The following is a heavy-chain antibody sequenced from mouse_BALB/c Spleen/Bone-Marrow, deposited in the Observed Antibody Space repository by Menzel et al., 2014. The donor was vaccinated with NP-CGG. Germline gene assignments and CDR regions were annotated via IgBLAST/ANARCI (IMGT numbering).Heavy chain of an antibody. CDR1: GFTFSSFG. CDR2: ISSGSSTI. J-gene: IGHJ4*01. V-gene: IGHV5-17*02. Sequence: EVKLVESGGGLAQPGGSRKLSCAASGFTFSSFGMHWVRRAPEKGLEWVAYISSGSSTIYYADTVKGRLTISRDNPKNTLFLQMTSLRSEDTAMYYCVRSYDSYAMAFWGQGTSVTVSS. D-gene: IGHD2-10*02. CDR3: VRSYDSYAMAF.